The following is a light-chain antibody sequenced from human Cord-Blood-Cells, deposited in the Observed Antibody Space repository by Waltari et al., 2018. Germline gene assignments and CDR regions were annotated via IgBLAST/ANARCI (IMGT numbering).Light chain of an antibody. J-gene: IGKJ4*01. CDR1: QGIRND. CDR2: AAS. CDR3: LQDYNYPPT. V-gene: IGKV1-6*01. Sequence: AIQMTQSPSSLSASVGDIVNITCRASQGIRNDLGWYQQKPGKAPKLLIYAASSLQSGVPSRFSGSGSGTDFTLTISSLQPEDFATYYCLQDYNYPPTFGGGTKVEIK.